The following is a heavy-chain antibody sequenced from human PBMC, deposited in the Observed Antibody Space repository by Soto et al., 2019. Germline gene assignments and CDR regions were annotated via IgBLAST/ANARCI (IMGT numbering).Heavy chain of an antibody. D-gene: IGHD6-13*01. J-gene: IGHJ2*01. CDR3: ARDWKQLGVNWYFDL. CDR1: GFTFSSYG. V-gene: IGHV3-33*01. Sequence: GESLKISCAASGFTFSSYGMHWVRQAPGKGLEWVAVIWYDGSNKYYADSVKGRFTISRDNSKNTLYLQMNSLRAEDTAVYYCARDWKQLGVNWYFDLWGRGTLVTVSS. CDR2: IWYDGSNK.